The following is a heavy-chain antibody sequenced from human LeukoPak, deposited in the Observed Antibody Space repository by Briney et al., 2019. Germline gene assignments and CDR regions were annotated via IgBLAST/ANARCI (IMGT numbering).Heavy chain of an antibody. CDR3: ARVYYDILTGYQTFDY. D-gene: IGHD3-9*01. CDR1: GGSFSDYY. V-gene: IGHV4-34*01. J-gene: IGHJ4*02. CDR2: INHSGST. Sequence: SETLSLTCAVYGGSFSDYYWSWIRQPPGKGLEWIGEINHSGSTNYNPSLKSRVTISVHTSKNQFSLKLSSVTAADTAVYYCARVYYDILTGYQTFDYWGQGTLVTVSS.